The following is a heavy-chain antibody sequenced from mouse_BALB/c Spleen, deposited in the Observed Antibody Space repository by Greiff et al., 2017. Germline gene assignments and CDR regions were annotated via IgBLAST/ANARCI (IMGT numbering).Heavy chain of an antibody. V-gene: IGHV2-9*02. CDR2: IWAGGST. Sequence: VQLQESGPGLVAPSQSLSITCTVSGFSLTSYGVHWVRQPPGKGLEWLGVIWAGGSTNYNSALMSRLSISKDNTKSQVFLKMNSLQTDDTAMYYCAREERGYEEEAWFAYWGQGTLVTVSA. D-gene: IGHD2-2*01. CDR1: GFSLTSYG. J-gene: IGHJ3*01. CDR3: AREERGYEEEAWFAY.